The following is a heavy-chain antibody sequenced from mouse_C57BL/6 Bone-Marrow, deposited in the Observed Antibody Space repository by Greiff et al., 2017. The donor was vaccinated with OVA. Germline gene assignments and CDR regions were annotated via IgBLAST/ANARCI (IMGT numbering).Heavy chain of an antibody. Sequence: QVQLQQPGAELVKPGASVKLSCTASGYTFTSYWMHWVKQRPGQGLEWIGMIHPNSGSTNYNEKFKSKATLTVDKSSSTAYMQLSSLTSEDSAVYYCARSEDYGFDYWGQGTTLTVSS. V-gene: IGHV1-64*01. D-gene: IGHD2-4*01. J-gene: IGHJ2*01. CDR2: IHPNSGST. CDR1: GYTFTSYW. CDR3: ARSEDYGFDY.